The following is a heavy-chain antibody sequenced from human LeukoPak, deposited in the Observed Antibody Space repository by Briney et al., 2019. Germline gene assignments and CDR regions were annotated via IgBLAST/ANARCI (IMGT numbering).Heavy chain of an antibody. CDR2: IYFGDSDT. CDR1: GDSFTSYW. J-gene: IGHJ4*02. V-gene: IGHV5-51*01. Sequence: GESLKISCQVFGDSFTSYWMAWVRQMPGKGLEWMAIIYFGDSDTRYSPSFQGQVIVSVDKSTGTAYLQWRSLKASDTAMYYCARHGGVDTALGLWGQGTLVTVSS. CDR3: ARHGGVDTALGL. D-gene: IGHD5-18*01.